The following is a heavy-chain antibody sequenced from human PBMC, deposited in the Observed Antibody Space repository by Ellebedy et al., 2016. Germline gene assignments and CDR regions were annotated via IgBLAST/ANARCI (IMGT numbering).Heavy chain of an antibody. J-gene: IGHJ6*02. Sequence: ASVKVSXXVSGYTLTELSMHWVRQAPGKGLEWMGGFDPEDGETIYAQKFQGRVTMTEDTSTDTAYMELRSLRSDDTAVYYCARRITMIVVVRDTPDYYYGMDVWGQGTTVTVSS. D-gene: IGHD3-22*01. CDR1: GYTLTELS. CDR3: ARRITMIVVVRDTPDYYYGMDV. CDR2: FDPEDGET. V-gene: IGHV1-24*01.